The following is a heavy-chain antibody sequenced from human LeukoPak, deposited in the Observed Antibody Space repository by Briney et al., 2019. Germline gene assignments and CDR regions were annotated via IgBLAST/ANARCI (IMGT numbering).Heavy chain of an antibody. D-gene: IGHD3-10*01. Sequence: GGSLRLSCAASGFTFSSYSMNWVRQAPGKGLEWVSSISSSSSCIYYADSVKGRFTISRDNAKNSLYLQMNSLRAEDTAVYYCAREGMVRGVIITYESPTYGMDVWGQGTTVTVSS. CDR3: AREGMVRGVIITYESPTYGMDV. CDR1: GFTFSSYS. CDR2: ISSSSSCI. J-gene: IGHJ6*02. V-gene: IGHV3-21*01.